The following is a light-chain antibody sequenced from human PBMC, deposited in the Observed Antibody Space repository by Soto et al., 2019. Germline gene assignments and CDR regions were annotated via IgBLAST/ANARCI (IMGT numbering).Light chain of an antibody. CDR1: SSNIGSNY. CDR3: AAWDDSLSGRV. J-gene: IGLJ2*01. Sequence: QSVLTQPPSASGTPGQRVTLSCSGSSSNIGSNYVYWYQQLPGTAPKLLIYRNNQRPSGVPDRFSGSKSGTSASLAISGLRSEDEADYYCAAWDDSLSGRVFGGGTKRTVL. CDR2: RNN. V-gene: IGLV1-47*01.